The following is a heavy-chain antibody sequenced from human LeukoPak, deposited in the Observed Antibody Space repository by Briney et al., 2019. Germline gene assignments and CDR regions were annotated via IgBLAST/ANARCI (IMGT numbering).Heavy chain of an antibody. V-gene: IGHV4-30-4*01. Sequence: PSETLSLTCTVSGGSISSGDYYWSWIRQPPGTGLEWIGYIYYSGSTYYNPSLKSRVTISVDTSKNQFSLKLSSVTAADTAVYYCARDPYCGGDCWGDAFDIWGQGTMVTVSS. J-gene: IGHJ3*02. D-gene: IGHD2-21*02. CDR1: GGSISSGDYY. CDR2: IYYSGST. CDR3: ARDPYCGGDCWGDAFDI.